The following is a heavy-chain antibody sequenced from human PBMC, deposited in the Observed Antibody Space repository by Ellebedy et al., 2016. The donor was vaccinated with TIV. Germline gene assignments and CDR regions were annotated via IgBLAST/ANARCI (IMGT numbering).Heavy chain of an antibody. V-gene: IGHV3-33*01. J-gene: IGHJ4*02. CDR1: GFSFRSYG. CDR2: IWYDGSKK. D-gene: IGHD5-24*01. Sequence: GESLKISCTVSGFSFRSYGMHWVRQAPGKGLEWVAVIWYDGSKKYYADSVKGRFTISRDNSKNTLYLQMNSLRAEDTAVYFCGTVATTFDYWGQGTLVTVSS. CDR3: GTVATTFDY.